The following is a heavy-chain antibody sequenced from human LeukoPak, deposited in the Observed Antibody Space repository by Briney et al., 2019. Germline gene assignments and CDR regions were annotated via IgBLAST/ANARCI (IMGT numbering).Heavy chain of an antibody. CDR3: ARRVEPKGGYNHEGGFFDY. D-gene: IGHD5-24*01. Sequence: GRSLRLSCAASGFTFDDYAMHWVRQAPGKGLEWVSGISWNSGSIGYADSVKGRFTISRDNAKNSLYLQMNSLRAENTALYYCARRVEPKGGYNHEGGFFDYWGQGTLVTVSS. CDR2: ISWNSGSI. J-gene: IGHJ4*02. CDR1: GFTFDDYA. V-gene: IGHV3-9*01.